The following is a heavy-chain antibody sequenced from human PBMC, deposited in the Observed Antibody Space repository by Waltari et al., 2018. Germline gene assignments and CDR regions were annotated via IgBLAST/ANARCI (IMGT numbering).Heavy chain of an antibody. CDR3: AKEGGGGDPSDAFDI. CDR2: ICYDGSNK. D-gene: IGHD2-21*01. Sequence: QVQLVESGGGVVQPGRSLRLSCAASEFPFSSTGIHWVRQAPGKGREWVAVICYDGSNKYYADSVKGRFTISRDNSKNTLYLQMNSLRAEDTAMYYCAKEGGGGDPSDAFDIWGQGTMVTVSS. V-gene: IGHV3-30*18. J-gene: IGHJ3*02. CDR1: EFPFSSTG.